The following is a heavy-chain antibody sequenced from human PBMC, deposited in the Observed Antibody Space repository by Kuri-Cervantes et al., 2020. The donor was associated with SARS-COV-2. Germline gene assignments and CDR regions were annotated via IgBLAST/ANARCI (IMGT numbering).Heavy chain of an antibody. Sequence: ASVKVSCKASGYTFTSYGISWVRQAPGQGLEWMGWISAYNGNTNYAQKLQGRVTMTRDTSTSTVYMELSSLRSEDTAVYYCAREARAEQQLVPTKDYYGMDVWGQGTTVTVSS. CDR2: ISAYNGNT. CDR1: GYTFTSYG. D-gene: IGHD6-13*01. J-gene: IGHJ6*02. V-gene: IGHV1-18*01. CDR3: AREARAEQQLVPTKDYYGMDV.